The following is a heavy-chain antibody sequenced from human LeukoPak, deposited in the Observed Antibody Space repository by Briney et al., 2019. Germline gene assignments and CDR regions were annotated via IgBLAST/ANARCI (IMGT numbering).Heavy chain of an antibody. CDR1: GIPLRSYG. V-gene: IGHV3-30*18. CDR2: ISYDGSHK. CDR3: AKGARGDTVTSIVGLNWFDP. J-gene: IGHJ5*02. Sequence: GSLRLFFAASGIPLRSYGMHWVRQAPGKGVEWVAVISYDGSHKYYADSVKGRFSISRDNSKNTLYLQMNSLRADDTAVYYCAKGARGDTVTSIVGLNWFDPWGQGTLVTVSS. D-gene: IGHD4-17*01.